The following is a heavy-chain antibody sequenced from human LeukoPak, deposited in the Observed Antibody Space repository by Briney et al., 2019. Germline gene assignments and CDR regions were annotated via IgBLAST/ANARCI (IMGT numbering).Heavy chain of an antibody. CDR1: GGYVSSYY. J-gene: IGHJ4*02. V-gene: IGHV4-59*02. D-gene: IGHD3-10*01. CDR3: AGGDRQGLGYFGDLFFDY. Sequence: PSETLSLTCTVSGGYVSSYYWGWIGQSPGHGLEWIVHIYYSGSTNYNPSLKNRVTMSVDTSKNQFSLKLSSVTAVDTALYYCAGGDRQGLGYFGDLFFDYWGQGILVTVSS. CDR2: IYYSGST.